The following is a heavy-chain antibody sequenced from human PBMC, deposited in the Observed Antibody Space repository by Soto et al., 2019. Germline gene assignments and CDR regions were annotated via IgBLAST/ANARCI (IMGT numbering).Heavy chain of an antibody. J-gene: IGHJ4*02. D-gene: IGHD7-27*01. CDR2: IYYTGST. CDR1: GGSINNHY. Sequence: QVHLQESGPGLVKPSETLSLTCTVSGGSINNHYWSWIRQPPGKGLEWIGYIYYTGSTTYNTSLKSRVTMAVDTSKEQGCLSLTSLTAADTAIYYCARANWYSEYWGQGTLVSVSP. CDR3: ARANWYSEY. V-gene: IGHV4-59*11.